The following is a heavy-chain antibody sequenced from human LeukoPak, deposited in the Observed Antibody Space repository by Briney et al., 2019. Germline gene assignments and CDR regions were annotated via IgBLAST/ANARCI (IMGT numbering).Heavy chain of an antibody. V-gene: IGHV1-46*01. D-gene: IGHD3-22*01. CDR3: ARDADDSSGYSNFDY. CDR2: INPSGGST. J-gene: IGHJ4*02. Sequence: ASVKVSCKASGYTFTSYYIHRVRQAPGQGLEWMGIINPSGGSTSYAQKFQGRVTMTRDTSTSTVYMELRSLRSEDTAVYYCARDADDSSGYSNFDYWGQGTLVTVSS. CDR1: GYTFTSYY.